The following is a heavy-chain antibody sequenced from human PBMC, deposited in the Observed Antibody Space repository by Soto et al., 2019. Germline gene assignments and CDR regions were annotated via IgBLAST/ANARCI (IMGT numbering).Heavy chain of an antibody. V-gene: IGHV4-59*01. CDR2: IYYSGST. Sequence: SETLSLTCTVSGGSISSYYWSWIRQPPGKGLEWIGYIYYSGSTNYNPSLKSRVTISVDTSKNQFSLKLSSVTAADTAVYYCAGGVVVTAIPPDYWGQGTRGTAPQ. CDR3: AGGVVVTAIPPDY. J-gene: IGHJ4*02. D-gene: IGHD2-21*02. CDR1: GGSISSYY.